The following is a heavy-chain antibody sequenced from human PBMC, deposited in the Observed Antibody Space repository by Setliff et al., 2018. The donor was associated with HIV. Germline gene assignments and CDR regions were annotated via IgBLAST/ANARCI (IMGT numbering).Heavy chain of an antibody. CDR3: ARARNILTGLLRSSPFDP. D-gene: IGHD3-9*01. J-gene: IGHJ5*02. CDR1: GFTFISYW. CDR2: INQDGSEK. Sequence: GSLRLSCAVSGFTFISYWMSWVRQAPGKGLEWVANINQDGSEKHYVGSVKGRFVISRDNAENSLSLQMNSLRAEDTAVYYCARARNILTGLLRSSPFDPWGQGTLVTVSS. V-gene: IGHV3-7*01.